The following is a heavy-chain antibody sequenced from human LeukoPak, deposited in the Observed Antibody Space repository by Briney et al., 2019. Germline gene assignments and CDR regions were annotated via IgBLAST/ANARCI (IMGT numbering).Heavy chain of an antibody. Sequence: SVKVSCKASGYTFTSYGISWVRQAPGQGLEWMGGIIPIFGTENYAQKFQGRVTITTDESTSTAYMELSSLRSEDTAVYYCASDGSSQRLAFDIWGQGTMVTVSS. CDR2: IIPIFGTE. CDR1: GYTFTSYG. V-gene: IGHV1-69*05. D-gene: IGHD2-15*01. J-gene: IGHJ3*02. CDR3: ASDGSSQRLAFDI.